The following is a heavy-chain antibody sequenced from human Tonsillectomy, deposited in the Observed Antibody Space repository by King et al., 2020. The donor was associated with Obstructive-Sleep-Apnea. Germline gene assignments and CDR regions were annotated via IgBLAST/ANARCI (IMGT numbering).Heavy chain of an antibody. J-gene: IGHJ4*02. V-gene: IGHV3-33*06. Sequence: QVQLVESGGGVVQPGRSLRLSCAASGFTFSSYGSHWVRHAPGKGLVWVAVIWYDGSHKFYAASVKGRFTLSRDNSKNTLYLQMNSLRAEDTAVYYCAKDYDYGDYPVFDYWGQGTLVTVSS. CDR2: IWYDGSHK. CDR1: GFTFSSYG. D-gene: IGHD4-17*01. CDR3: AKDYDYGDYPVFDY.